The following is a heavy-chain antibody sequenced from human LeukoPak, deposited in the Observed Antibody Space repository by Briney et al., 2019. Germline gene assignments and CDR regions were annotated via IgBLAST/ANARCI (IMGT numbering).Heavy chain of an antibody. J-gene: IGHJ5*02. V-gene: IGHV4-30-4*01. CDR2: IYYGGST. Sequence: SETLSLTCTVSGGSISSGDYYWSWIRQPPGKGLEWIGYIYYGGSTYYNPSLKSRVTISVDTSKNQFSLKLSSVTAADTAVYYCARDGGNSIYRNRFDPWGQGTLVTVSS. D-gene: IGHD4-23*01. CDR1: GGSISSGDYY. CDR3: ARDGGNSIYRNRFDP.